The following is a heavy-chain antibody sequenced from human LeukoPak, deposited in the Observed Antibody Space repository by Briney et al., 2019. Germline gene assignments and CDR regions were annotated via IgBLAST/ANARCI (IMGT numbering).Heavy chain of an antibody. CDR1: GDSMNNFY. J-gene: IGHJ4*02. D-gene: IGHD1-26*01. V-gene: IGHV4-4*07. Sequence: SETLSLTCTVSGDSMNNFYWTWIRQSAGKGLEWIGRVHLIGSTNYSPSLRSRVAISLDRSRNQFSLKLTSVTAADTAVYYCARDDSARDDSGAYHYWGQGTLVTVSS. CDR3: ARDDSARDDSGAYHY. CDR2: VHLIGST.